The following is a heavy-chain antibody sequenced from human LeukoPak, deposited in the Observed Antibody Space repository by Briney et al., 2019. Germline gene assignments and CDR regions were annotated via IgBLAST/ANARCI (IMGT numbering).Heavy chain of an antibody. V-gene: IGHV1-69*05. Sequence: SVKVSCKPSGGTFSSYGVSWVRQAPGQGLEWMGGIIPIFRTTNYAQSFRGRLTITTAESTSTVYMELTSLRSDDTAVYYCARSQRAGYNVYYFDSWGQGTLATVSS. CDR2: IIPIFRTT. D-gene: IGHD5-24*01. J-gene: IGHJ4*02. CDR1: GGTFSSYG. CDR3: ARSQRAGYNVYYFDS.